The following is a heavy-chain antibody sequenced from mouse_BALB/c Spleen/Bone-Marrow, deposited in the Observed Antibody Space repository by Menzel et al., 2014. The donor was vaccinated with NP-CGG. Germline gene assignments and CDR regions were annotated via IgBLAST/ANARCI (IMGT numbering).Heavy chain of an antibody. D-gene: IGHD1-1*01. Sequence: QVQLQQSGAELVKPGASVKLPCKASGYSFTNYYMYWVKRRPGQGLEWIGEINPSNGGTNFNEKFKNKATLTIDKSSSTAYMQLSSLTSEDSAVYYCTRSNYGYWYFDVWGAGTTVTVSS. V-gene: IGHV1S81*02. CDR2: INPSNGGT. J-gene: IGHJ1*01. CDR3: TRSNYGYWYFDV. CDR1: GYSFTNYY.